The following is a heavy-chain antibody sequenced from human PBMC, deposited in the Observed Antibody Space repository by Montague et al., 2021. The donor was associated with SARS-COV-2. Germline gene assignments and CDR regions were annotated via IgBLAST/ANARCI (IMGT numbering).Heavy chain of an antibody. CDR2: IYYSGST. Sequence: SDTLSLTCTVSGGSISGSSYYWAWIRQPPGKGLEWIGSIYYSGSTYDNPSLKSRVSISVDTSKNQFSLKLNSVTAADTAIYYCARLLLELPGDYWGQGTLVTVSS. J-gene: IGHJ4*02. CDR1: GGSISGSSYY. V-gene: IGHV4-39*01. CDR3: ARLLLELPGDY. D-gene: IGHD1-7*01.